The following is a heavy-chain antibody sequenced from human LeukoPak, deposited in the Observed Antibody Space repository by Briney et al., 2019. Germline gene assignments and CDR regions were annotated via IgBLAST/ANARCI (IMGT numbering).Heavy chain of an antibody. Sequence: PGGSLRLSCAASGFTFSSSGMHWVRLAPGKGLEWVTFIRHDGSHEHYADSVKGRFTISRDNSKNMLYLQINSLRAEDTAVYYCAKGYCSGGSCYWVRAFDIWGQGTMVTVSS. CDR1: GFTFSSSG. D-gene: IGHD2-15*01. J-gene: IGHJ3*02. V-gene: IGHV3-30*02. CDR3: AKGYCSGGSCYWVRAFDI. CDR2: IRHDGSHE.